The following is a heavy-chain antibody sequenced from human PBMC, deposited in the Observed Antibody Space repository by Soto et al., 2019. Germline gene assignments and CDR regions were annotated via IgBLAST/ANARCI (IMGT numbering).Heavy chain of an antibody. V-gene: IGHV4-59*01. CDR3: ARRRDYDILTGYYDY. J-gene: IGHJ4*02. Sequence: PSETLSLTCTVSGGSISSYYWSWIRQPPGEGLEWIGYIYYSGSTNYNPSLKSRVTISVDTSKNQFSLKLSSVTAADTAVYYCARRRDYDILTGYYDYWGQGTLVTVSS. CDR1: GGSISSYY. D-gene: IGHD3-9*01. CDR2: IYYSGST.